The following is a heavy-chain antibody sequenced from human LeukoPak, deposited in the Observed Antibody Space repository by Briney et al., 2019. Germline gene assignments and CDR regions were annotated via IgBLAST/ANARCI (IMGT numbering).Heavy chain of an antibody. D-gene: IGHD3-3*01. CDR1: GFTFSSYS. Sequence: GGSLRLSCAASGFTFSSYSMNWVRQAPGKGPEWVSYISSSSSTIYYADSVKGRFTISRDNAKNSLYLQMNSLRAEDTAVYYCARGVDDFWSGYFDYWGQGTLVTVSS. CDR2: ISSSSSTI. J-gene: IGHJ4*02. V-gene: IGHV3-48*01. CDR3: ARGVDDFWSGYFDY.